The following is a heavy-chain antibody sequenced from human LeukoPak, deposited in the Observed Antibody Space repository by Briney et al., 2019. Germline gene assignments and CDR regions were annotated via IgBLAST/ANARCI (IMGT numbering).Heavy chain of an antibody. CDR2: ISGTGDST. CDR3: VEDVVVIVAAKPAI. CDR1: GFSFSTYA. Sequence: PGGSLRLSCAASGFSFSTYAMGWVRQAPGKGLEWVSSISGTGDSTYYADAVKGRFTISRDNSKNTLYLQMNSLRAEDTAVYYCVEDVVVIVAAKPAIWGQGTLVTASS. V-gene: IGHV3-23*01. J-gene: IGHJ4*02. D-gene: IGHD2-15*01.